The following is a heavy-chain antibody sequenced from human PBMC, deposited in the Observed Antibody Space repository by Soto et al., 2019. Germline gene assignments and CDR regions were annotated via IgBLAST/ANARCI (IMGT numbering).Heavy chain of an antibody. D-gene: IGHD4-17*01. Sequence: KSSETLSLTCTVSGGSISSGDYYWSWIRQPPGKGLEWIGYIYYSGSTYYNPSLKSRVTISVDTSKNQFSLKLSSATAADTAVYYCARDYGDYREGHAFDIWGQGTMVTVSS. CDR1: GGSISSGDYY. CDR2: IYYSGST. CDR3: ARDYGDYREGHAFDI. V-gene: IGHV4-30-4*01. J-gene: IGHJ3*02.